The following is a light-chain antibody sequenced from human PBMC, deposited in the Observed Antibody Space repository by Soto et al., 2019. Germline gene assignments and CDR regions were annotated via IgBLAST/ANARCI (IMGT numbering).Light chain of an antibody. CDR3: QQYGSSPGIT. J-gene: IGKJ5*01. V-gene: IGKV3-20*01. Sequence: EIVLTQSPGTLSLSPGERATLSCRASQSVISSYLASYQQKPGQAPRLLIYGASGRATGIPDRFGGSGSGTDFALTITRLELEDFTVYYCQQYGSSPGITFGQGTRLEIK. CDR2: GAS. CDR1: QSVISSY.